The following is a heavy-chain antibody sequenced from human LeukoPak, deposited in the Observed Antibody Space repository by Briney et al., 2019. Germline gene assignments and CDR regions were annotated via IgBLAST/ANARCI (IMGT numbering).Heavy chain of an antibody. Sequence: GGSLRLSCAASGFTFSSYWMSWVRQAPGKGLEWVANIKQDGSEKYCVDSVKGRFTISRDNAKNSLYLQMNSLRAEDTAVYYCARDNPDYDYIWGSYRGGDAFDIWGQGTMVTVSS. V-gene: IGHV3-7*01. CDR2: IKQDGSEK. CDR1: GFTFSSYW. J-gene: IGHJ3*02. D-gene: IGHD3-16*02. CDR3: ARDNPDYDYIWGSYRGGDAFDI.